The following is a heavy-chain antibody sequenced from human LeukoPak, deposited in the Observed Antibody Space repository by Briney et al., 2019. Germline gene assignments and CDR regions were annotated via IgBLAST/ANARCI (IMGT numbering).Heavy chain of an antibody. CDR1: GGSISSGSYY. CDR2: IYTSGST. Sequence: SETLSLTCTVSGGSISSGSYYWSWIRQPAGKGLEWIGRIYTSGSTNYNPSLKSRVTMSVDTSKNQFSLKLSSVTAADTAVYYCARVVGPNAFDIWGQGTMVTVSS. J-gene: IGHJ3*02. D-gene: IGHD2-2*01. V-gene: IGHV4-61*02. CDR3: ARVVGPNAFDI.